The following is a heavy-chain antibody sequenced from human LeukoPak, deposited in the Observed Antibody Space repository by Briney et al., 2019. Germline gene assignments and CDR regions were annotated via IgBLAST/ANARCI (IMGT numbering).Heavy chain of an antibody. CDR1: GFTFSNYA. J-gene: IGHJ6*03. V-gene: IGHV3-23*01. Sequence: GGSLRLSCAASGFTFSNYAMSWVRQAPGKGLEWVSVIRGNGGVTYYADSVKGRFTISRENSKNTLYLKMTSLRAEDTAMYYCAKDLLAMVGYMDVWGKGTTVTVSS. D-gene: IGHD5-18*01. CDR3: AKDLLAMVGYMDV. CDR2: IRGNGGVT.